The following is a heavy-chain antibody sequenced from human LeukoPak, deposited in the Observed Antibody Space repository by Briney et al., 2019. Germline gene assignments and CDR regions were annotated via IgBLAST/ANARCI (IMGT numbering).Heavy chain of an antibody. Sequence: ASVKVSCKTSGYTFTSFDINWVRQATGQGLEWMGWISAYNGNTNYAQKLQGRVTMTTDTSTSTAYMELRSLRSDDTAVYYCARGGQQSSYFDYWGQGTLVTVSS. J-gene: IGHJ4*02. CDR2: ISAYNGNT. CDR3: ARGGQQSSYFDY. D-gene: IGHD6-13*01. V-gene: IGHV1-18*01. CDR1: GYTFTSFD.